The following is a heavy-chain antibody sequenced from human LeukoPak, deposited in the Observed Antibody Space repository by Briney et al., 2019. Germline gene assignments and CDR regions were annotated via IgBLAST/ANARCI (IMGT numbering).Heavy chain of an antibody. D-gene: IGHD1-26*01. Sequence: GGSLRLSCAASGFTFSSYAMSWVRQAPGKGLEWVSAISGSGGSTYYADSVKGRFTISRDNSKNTLYLQMNSLRAEDTAVYYCAKVSGDDRYYYYYGMDVWGRGTTVTVSS. V-gene: IGHV3-23*01. CDR1: GFTFSSYA. CDR2: ISGSGGST. CDR3: AKVSGDDRYYYYYGMDV. J-gene: IGHJ6*02.